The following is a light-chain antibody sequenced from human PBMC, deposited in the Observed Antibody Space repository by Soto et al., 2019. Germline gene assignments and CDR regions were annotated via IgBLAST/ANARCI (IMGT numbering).Light chain of an antibody. CDR3: QQRSNWPRT. Sequence: EIVFTQSPATLSLSPGERATLSCRASQSISSYLAWYQQKLGQAPRLLIYDASNRATGIPARFSGSGSGTDFTLTISSLEPEDFAVYYCQQRSNWPRTFGQGTKVDIK. CDR1: QSISSY. V-gene: IGKV3-11*01. J-gene: IGKJ1*01. CDR2: DAS.